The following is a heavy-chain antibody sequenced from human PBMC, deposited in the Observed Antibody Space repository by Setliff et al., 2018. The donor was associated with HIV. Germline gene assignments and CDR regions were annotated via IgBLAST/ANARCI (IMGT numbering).Heavy chain of an antibody. V-gene: IGHV4-39*07. D-gene: IGHD3-22*01. CDR2: ISSSGST. CDR3: ARDPHYFDTSGHYSWFYFDY. CDR1: GGSMTSSNYY. J-gene: IGHJ4*02. Sequence: SETLSLTCTVSGGSMTSSNYYWGWIRQSPGRGLEWIGSISSSGSTTYHPSLRSRVTVSAATSKNQFSLKLTSVTAADTAVYFCARDPHYFDTSGHYSWFYFDYWGQGTLVTVSS.